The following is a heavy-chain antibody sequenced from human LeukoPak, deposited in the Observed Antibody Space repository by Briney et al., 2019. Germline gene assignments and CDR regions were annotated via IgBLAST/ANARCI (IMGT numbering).Heavy chain of an antibody. CDR1: GYTFTSYD. J-gene: IGHJ5*02. V-gene: IGHV1-8*01. CDR2: MNPNSGNT. Sequence: PRASVKVSCKASGYTFTSYDINWVRQATGQGLEWMGWMNPNSGNTGYAQKFQGRVTMTRNTSISTAYMELSSLRSEDTAVYYCARGWVEGITMIVVVTDNWFDPWGQGTLVTVSS. CDR3: ARGWVEGITMIVVVTDNWFDP. D-gene: IGHD3-22*01.